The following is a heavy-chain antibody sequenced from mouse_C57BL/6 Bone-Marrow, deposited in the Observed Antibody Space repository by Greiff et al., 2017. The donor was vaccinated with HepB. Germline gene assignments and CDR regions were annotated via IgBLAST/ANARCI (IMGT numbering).Heavy chain of an antibody. CDR2: IDPETGGT. V-gene: IGHV1-15*01. Sequence: VQGVESGAELVRPGASVTLSCKASGYTFTDYEMHWVKQTPVHGLEWIGAIDPETGGTAYNQKFKGKAILTADKSSSTAYMELRSLTSEDSAVYYCTRFLAQVGFAYWGQGTLVTVSA. CDR1: GYTFTDYE. CDR3: TRFLAQVGFAY. J-gene: IGHJ3*01. D-gene: IGHD3-2*02.